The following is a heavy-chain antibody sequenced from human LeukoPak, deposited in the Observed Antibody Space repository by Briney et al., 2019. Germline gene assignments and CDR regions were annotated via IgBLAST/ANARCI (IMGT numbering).Heavy chain of an antibody. CDR1: GGSFSRYY. CDR2: INHSGST. Sequence: SETLSLTCAVYGGSFSRYYWSWVRQPPAKGLEWIGEINHSGSTNYYPSLKSRVTISLDTSKNQFSLRLSSVTAADTAEYYCARGRYYYGSGSYYYSYHGMGVWGQGTTVTVSS. V-gene: IGHV4-34*01. CDR3: ARGRYYYGSGSYYYSYHGMGV. D-gene: IGHD3-10*01. J-gene: IGHJ6*02.